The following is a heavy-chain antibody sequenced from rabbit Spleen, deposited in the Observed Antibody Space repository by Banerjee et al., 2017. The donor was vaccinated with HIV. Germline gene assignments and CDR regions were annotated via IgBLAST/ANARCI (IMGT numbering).Heavy chain of an antibody. CDR2: IDPLFDNT. V-gene: IGHV1S47*01. CDR3: VRGGGL. CDR1: GFDFSSYG. Sequence: QDQLVESGGGLVQPGGSLKLSCKASGFDFSSYGVSWVRQAPGKGLEWIGYIDPLFDNTYYANWVNGRFSISRENTHNTLYLQLSSLTAADTATYFCVRGGGLWGPGTLVTVS. J-gene: IGHJ4*01.